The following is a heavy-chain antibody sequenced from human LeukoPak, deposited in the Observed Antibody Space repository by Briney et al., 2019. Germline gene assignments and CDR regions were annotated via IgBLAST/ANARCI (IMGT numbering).Heavy chain of an antibody. CDR3: ARGSRLDGMDV. Sequence: SETRSLTCTVSGGSISSYYWSWIRQPPAKGLEWIGYIYYSGSTNYNPSLKSRVTISVDTSKNQFSLKLSSVTAADTAVYYCARGSRLDGMDVWGQGTTVTVSS. CDR1: GGSISSYY. D-gene: IGHD5-12*01. J-gene: IGHJ6*02. V-gene: IGHV4-59*01. CDR2: IYYSGST.